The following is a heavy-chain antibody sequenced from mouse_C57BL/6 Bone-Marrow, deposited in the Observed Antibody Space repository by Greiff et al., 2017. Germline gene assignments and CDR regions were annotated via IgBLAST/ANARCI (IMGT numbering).Heavy chain of an antibody. D-gene: IGHD1-1*01. Sequence: QVQLQQPGAELVRPGTSVKMSCKASGYTFTNYWIGWAKQRPGHGLEWIGDIYPGGGCTNYNEKFKGKATLTADKSSSTAYMQFSSLTSEDSAIYYCARHDYGSSYGYWGQGTTLTVSS. CDR2: IYPGGGCT. J-gene: IGHJ2*01. V-gene: IGHV1-63*01. CDR1: GYTFTNYW. CDR3: ARHDYGSSYGY.